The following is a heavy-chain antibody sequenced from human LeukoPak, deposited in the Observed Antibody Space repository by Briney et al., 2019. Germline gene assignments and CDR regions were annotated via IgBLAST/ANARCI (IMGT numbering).Heavy chain of an antibody. V-gene: IGHV4-38-2*01. D-gene: IGHD5-18*01. J-gene: IGHJ4*02. CDR1: GYSISSGYY. CDR2: IYQSGTT. CDR3: ARSMQLWGTFDY. Sequence: SETLSLTCAVSGYSISSGYYWGWSRQPSGKGLEWIGSIYQSGTTYFKPSLKSRVTISVDTSKNQFSLKLSSVTAADTAVYYCARSMQLWGTFDYWGQGTLVTVSS.